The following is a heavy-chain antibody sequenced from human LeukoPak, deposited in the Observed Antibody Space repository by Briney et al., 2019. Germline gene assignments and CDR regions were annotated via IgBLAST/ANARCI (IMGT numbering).Heavy chain of an antibody. CDR1: GYTFTSYD. V-gene: IGHV1-8*01. J-gene: IGHJ4*02. CDR2: MNPNSGNT. Sequence: ASVKVSCKASGYTFTSYDISWVRQATGQGLEGMGWMNPNSGNTGYAQKFQGRVTMTRNTSISTAYMELSSLRSEDTAVYYCARGPYYYDSSGYHAIDYWGQGTLVTVSS. D-gene: IGHD3-22*01. CDR3: ARGPYYYDSSGYHAIDY.